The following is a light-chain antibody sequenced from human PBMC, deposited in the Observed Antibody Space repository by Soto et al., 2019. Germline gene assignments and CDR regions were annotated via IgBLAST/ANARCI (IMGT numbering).Light chain of an antibody. CDR3: QQYKSYSYT. J-gene: IGKJ2*01. V-gene: IGKV1-5*01. Sequence: DIQMTQSPSILSASVGDRVTITCRASQSISNWLAWYQQKPGRAPKVLIYDASSLQSGVPSRFSGSGFGTEFTLTISSLQPDDIATYYFQQYKSYSYTFGQGTNLEI. CDR2: DAS. CDR1: QSISNW.